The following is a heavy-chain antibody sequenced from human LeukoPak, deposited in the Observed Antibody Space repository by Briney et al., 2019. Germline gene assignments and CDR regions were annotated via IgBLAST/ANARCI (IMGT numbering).Heavy chain of an antibody. CDR2: ISTSGRTI. Sequence: QSGGSLRVSCAASGFTFSSYEMNWVRQAPGKGLEWVSYISTSGRTIYYADSVKGRLTISRDNAKNSLYLQMNSLRAEDAAVYYCARGYFLGIDYWGQGTLVTVSS. D-gene: IGHD2/OR15-2a*01. V-gene: IGHV3-48*03. J-gene: IGHJ4*02. CDR1: GFTFSSYE. CDR3: ARGYFLGIDY.